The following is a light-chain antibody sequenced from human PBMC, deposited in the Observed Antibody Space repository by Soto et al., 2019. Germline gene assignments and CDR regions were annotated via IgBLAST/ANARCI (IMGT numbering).Light chain of an antibody. Sequence: EIVMTQSPGTLSVSPGERATVSCRASQSISSELAWYQQKPGQPPRLLIYGASTRATGVPARFTGSGSGSDFTLSISGLQSEDFAVYYCQQGHNWPLTFGQGTRLEI. V-gene: IGKV3-15*01. CDR3: QQGHNWPLT. CDR2: GAS. CDR1: QSISSE. J-gene: IGKJ2*01.